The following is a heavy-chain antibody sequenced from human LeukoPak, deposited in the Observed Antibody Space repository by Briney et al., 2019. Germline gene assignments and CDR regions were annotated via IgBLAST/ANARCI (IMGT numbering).Heavy chain of an antibody. V-gene: IGHV4-39*07. CDR3: AGGWGYFDY. D-gene: IGHD3-16*01. J-gene: IGHJ4*02. Sequence: SETLSLTCTVSGGSISSSSYYWGWIRQPPGKGLEWIGSIYFRGTTYYNPSLKSRVTMSADTSKNQFSLKLSSVTAADTAVYYCAGGWGYFDYWGQGPLVTVSS. CDR2: IYFRGTT. CDR1: GGSISSSSYY.